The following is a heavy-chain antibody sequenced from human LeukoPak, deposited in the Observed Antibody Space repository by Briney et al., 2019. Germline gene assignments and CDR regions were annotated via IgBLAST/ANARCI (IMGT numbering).Heavy chain of an antibody. CDR1: GYTFTSYG. V-gene: IGHV1-18*01. CDR3: ARECRECEGEYYFDY. J-gene: IGHJ4*02. Sequence: ASVKVSCKASGYTFTSYGISWVRQAPGQGLEWMGWISAYNGNTNYAQKLQGRVTMTTDTSTSTAYMELRSLRSDDTAVYYCARECRECEGEYYFDYWGQGTLVTVSS. D-gene: IGHD3-16*01. CDR2: ISAYNGNT.